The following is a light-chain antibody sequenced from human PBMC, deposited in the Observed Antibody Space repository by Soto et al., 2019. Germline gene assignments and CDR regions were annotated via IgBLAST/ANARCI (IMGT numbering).Light chain of an antibody. Sequence: DIQMTQSPSTLSASVGDRVTITCRASQSISSWLAWYQQKPGKAPKLLIYDASSLESGVPSRFSGGGSGTEFTLTIRSLQPDDFATYYCQQYNSWWTFGQGTKVDIK. CDR1: QSISSW. J-gene: IGKJ1*01. CDR2: DAS. V-gene: IGKV1-5*01. CDR3: QQYNSWWT.